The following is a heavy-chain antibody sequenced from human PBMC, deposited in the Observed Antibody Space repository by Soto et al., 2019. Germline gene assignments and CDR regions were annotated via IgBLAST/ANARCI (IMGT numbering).Heavy chain of an antibody. V-gene: IGHV3-7*01. Sequence: GGSLRLSCAASGFSFGGYWMSWVGLAPGKGLEWVANIKEDGSETYYVDSVKGRCTISRDNAKNSLYLQMDSLRAEDTAVYYCARLEGRGGGACPAFWGQGTLVTVXS. D-gene: IGHD2-15*01. J-gene: IGHJ4*02. CDR2: IKEDGSET. CDR1: GFSFGGYW. CDR3: ARLEGRGGGACPAF.